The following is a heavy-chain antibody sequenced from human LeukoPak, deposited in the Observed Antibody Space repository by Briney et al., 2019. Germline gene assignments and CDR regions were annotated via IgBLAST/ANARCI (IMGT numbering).Heavy chain of an antibody. CDR3: ARDYTGYFP. CDR1: GFTFSSYW. V-gene: IGHV3-7*03. Sequence: GGSLRLSCEASGFTFSSYWMSWVRQAPGEGLEWVANIKTDGSEKYYVDSVKGRFTISRDNAKNSLYLQMNSLRAEDTAVYYCARDYTGYFPWGQGTLVIVSS. D-gene: IGHD3-9*01. J-gene: IGHJ5*02. CDR2: IKTDGSEK.